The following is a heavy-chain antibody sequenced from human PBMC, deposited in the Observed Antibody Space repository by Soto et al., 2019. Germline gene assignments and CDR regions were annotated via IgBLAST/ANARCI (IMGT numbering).Heavy chain of an antibody. Sequence: QITLKESGPPLVKPTQTLTLTCTFSGFSLSSSGVGVGWIRQPPGKAPEWLALIYWDEDKRYSPSLKTRLTITKDTSTIEVVLTMTNMDPVDTGTYYCAHKGGRGAGMDVWGQGTTVTVSS. D-gene: IGHD2-15*01. CDR3: AHKGGRGAGMDV. J-gene: IGHJ6*02. CDR2: IYWDEDK. CDR1: GFSLSSSGVG. V-gene: IGHV2-5*02.